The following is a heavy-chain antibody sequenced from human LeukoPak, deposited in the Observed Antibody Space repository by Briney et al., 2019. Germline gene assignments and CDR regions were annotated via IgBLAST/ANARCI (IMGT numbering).Heavy chain of an antibody. Sequence: GASVKVSCKASGYTFTSYYMHWVRQAPGQGLEWMGWINLNSGGTNYAQKFQGRVTMTRDTSINTDSMELSRLRSDDTAVYYCARSPDILTGENFDYWGQGTLVTVSS. CDR1: GYTFTSYY. D-gene: IGHD3-9*01. CDR3: ARSPDILTGENFDY. J-gene: IGHJ4*02. V-gene: IGHV1-2*02. CDR2: INLNSGGT.